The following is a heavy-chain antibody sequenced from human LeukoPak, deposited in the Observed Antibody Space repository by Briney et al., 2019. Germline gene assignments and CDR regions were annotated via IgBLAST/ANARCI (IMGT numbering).Heavy chain of an antibody. D-gene: IGHD6-13*01. V-gene: IGHV3-21*01. CDR2: ISSSSSYI. CDR3: ARDESDSSWFDY. CDR1: GFTFSSHS. J-gene: IGHJ5*01. Sequence: GGSLRLSCAASGFTFSSHSMNWVRQAPGKGLEWVSSISSSSSYIYYADSVKGRFTISRDNAKNSLYLQMNSLRAEDTAVYYCARDESDSSWFDYWGQGTLVTVSS.